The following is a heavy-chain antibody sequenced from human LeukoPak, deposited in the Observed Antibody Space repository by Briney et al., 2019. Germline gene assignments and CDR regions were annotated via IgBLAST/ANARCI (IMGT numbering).Heavy chain of an antibody. J-gene: IGHJ5*02. CDR3: AREIKTYYYDSSGFPPRDWFDP. CDR1: GDSVSSNSAA. CDR2: TYYRSKWYN. Sequence: SQTLSLTCAISGDSVSSNSAAWNWIRQSPSRGLEWLGRTYYRSKWYNDYAVSVKSRITINPDTSKNQFSLQLNSVTPEDTAVYYCAREIKTYYYDSSGFPPRDWFDPWGQGTLVTVSS. D-gene: IGHD3-22*01. V-gene: IGHV6-1*01.